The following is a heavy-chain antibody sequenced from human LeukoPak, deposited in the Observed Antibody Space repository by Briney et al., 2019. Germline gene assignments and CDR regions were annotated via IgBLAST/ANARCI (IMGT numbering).Heavy chain of an antibody. D-gene: IGHD1-1*01. CDR2: ISNSGST. Sequence: SETLSLTCSVSGVPIISHYWSWLRQPPGKGVEWGGYISNSGSTDYNPSLRSRVTISINTSKNQFSLKLTSVTAADSAVYYCVRDALEGYYSYYYMDVWGRGTTVTVSS. CDR3: VRDALEGYYSYYYMDV. V-gene: IGHV4-59*11. CDR1: GVPIISHY. J-gene: IGHJ6*03.